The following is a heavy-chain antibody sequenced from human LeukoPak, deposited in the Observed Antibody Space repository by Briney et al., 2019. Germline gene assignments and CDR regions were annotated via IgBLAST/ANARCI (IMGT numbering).Heavy chain of an antibody. CDR3: ARAVGYCSSSICYRFDY. V-gene: IGHV3-48*01. Sequence: PGGSLRLSCAASGFTFSSYSMIWVRQAPGKGLEWVSYISSSSSTIYYADSVKGRFTITRDNAKNSLYLRMNSLRAEDTAVYYCARAVGYCSSSICYRFDYWGQGTLVTVSS. CDR1: GFTFSSYS. CDR2: ISSSSSTI. D-gene: IGHD2-2*01. J-gene: IGHJ4*02.